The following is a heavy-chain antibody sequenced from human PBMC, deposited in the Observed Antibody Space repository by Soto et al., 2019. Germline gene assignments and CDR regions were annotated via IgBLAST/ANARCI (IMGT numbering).Heavy chain of an antibody. V-gene: IGHV3-30*18. CDR2: ISYDGSNK. J-gene: IGHJ6*03. D-gene: IGHD3-3*01. Sequence: GGSLRLSCAASGFTFSSYGMHWVRQAPGKGLEWVAVISYDGSNKYYADTVKGRFTISRDNSKNTLYLQMNSLRAEDTAFYYCAKSIWEYDSDYYYYMDVWGTGTTVTVSS. CDR3: AKSIWEYDSDYYYYMDV. CDR1: GFTFSSYG.